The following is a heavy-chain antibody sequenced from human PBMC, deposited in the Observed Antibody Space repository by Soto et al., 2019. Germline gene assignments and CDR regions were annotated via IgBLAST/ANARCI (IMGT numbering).Heavy chain of an antibody. J-gene: IGHJ6*02. CDR2: ISSSGYI. CDR3: VRGTPTPGLDI. CDR1: GFNFNSYT. V-gene: IGHV3-21*04. Sequence: GSLRLSCAASGFNFNSYTINWVRQAPGKRLEWLSSISSSGYIFSTDSVRGRFTTSRDNTRNSFYLNMDSLRVGDTATYYCVRGTPTPGLDIWGRGTTVTVSS. D-gene: IGHD1-1*01.